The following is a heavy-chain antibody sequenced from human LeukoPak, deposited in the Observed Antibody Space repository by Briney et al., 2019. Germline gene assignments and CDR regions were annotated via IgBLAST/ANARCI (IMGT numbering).Heavy chain of an antibody. J-gene: IGHJ4*02. Sequence: PGRSLRLSCAPSGLTFSTYGMDWVRQAPGRGREWVAYILYDGSNKNYADSVKGRFTISRDNSKNTLYLQMSSLRAEDTAVYYCAKVVTGYCSTTSCPFDSWGQGTLVTVSS. CDR2: ILYDGSNK. V-gene: IGHV3-30*02. CDR1: GLTFSTYG. CDR3: AKVVTGYCSTTSCPFDS. D-gene: IGHD2-2*01.